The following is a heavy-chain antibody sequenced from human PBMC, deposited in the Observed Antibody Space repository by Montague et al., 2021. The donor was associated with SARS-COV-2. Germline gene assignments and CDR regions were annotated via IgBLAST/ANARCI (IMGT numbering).Heavy chain of an antibody. V-gene: IGHV4-39*01. CDR1: GGSISSSSYY. D-gene: IGHD2-2*01. CDR3: ARQGDQLLLEYWFDP. Sequence: SETLSLTCTVSGGSISSSSYYWGWIRQPPGKGLEWIGSIYYRGSTYYXXXVESRVTISVDTSKNQFSLKLSSVTAADTAVYYCARQGDQLLLEYWFDPWGQGTLVTVSS. J-gene: IGHJ5*02. CDR2: IYYRGST.